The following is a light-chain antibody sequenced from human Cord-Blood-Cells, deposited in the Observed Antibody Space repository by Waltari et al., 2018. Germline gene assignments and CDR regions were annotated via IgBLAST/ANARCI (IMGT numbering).Light chain of an antibody. CDR2: DAS. J-gene: IGKJ2*01. Sequence: DIQMTQSPSPLSASVGARVTITCRASQSISSWLAWYQQKPGKAPKLLIYDASSLESGVLSRFSGSGSGTEFTLTISSLQPDDFATYYCQQYNSYPYTFGQGTKLEIK. V-gene: IGKV1-5*01. CDR1: QSISSW. CDR3: QQYNSYPYT.